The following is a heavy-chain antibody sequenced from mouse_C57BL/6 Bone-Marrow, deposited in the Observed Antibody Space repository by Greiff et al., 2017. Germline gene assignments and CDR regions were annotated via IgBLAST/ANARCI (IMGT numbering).Heavy chain of an antibody. V-gene: IGHV5-4*01. D-gene: IGHD2-4*01. CDR3: ARVYYDYEFYAMDY. Sequence: EVHLVESGGGLVKPGGSLKLSCAASGFTFSSYAMSWVRQTPEKRLEWVATISDGGSYTYYPDNVKGRFTISRDNAKNNPYLQMSHLKSEDTAMYYCARVYYDYEFYAMDYWGQGTSVTVSS. CDR2: ISDGGSYT. J-gene: IGHJ4*01. CDR1: GFTFSSYA.